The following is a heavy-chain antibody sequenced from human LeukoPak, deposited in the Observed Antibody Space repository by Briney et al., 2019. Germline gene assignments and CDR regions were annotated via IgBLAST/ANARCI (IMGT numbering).Heavy chain of an antibody. CDR3: AKGGSSGWSGSRFDY. J-gene: IGHJ4*02. Sequence: GGSLRLSCAASGFMFSRYAMSWLRQAPGKGLEWVSGISYSGGGTYYADSVKGRFTISRDNSKNTLSLQMNSLRAEDTAVYYCAKGGSSGWSGSRFDYWGQGTLVTVSS. D-gene: IGHD6-19*01. V-gene: IGHV3-23*01. CDR1: GFMFSRYA. CDR2: ISYSGGGT.